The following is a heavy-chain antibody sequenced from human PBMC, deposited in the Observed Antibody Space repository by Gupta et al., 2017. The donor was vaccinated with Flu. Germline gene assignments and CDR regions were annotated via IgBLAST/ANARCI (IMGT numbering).Heavy chain of an antibody. V-gene: IGHV3-74*01. Sequence: MHWVRQAPGKGLVWVPRVDYDGNIRDYADSVRGRFTISRDNARNIMYLHMNSLRAEDTAVYYCVRDYTGNYDYWGQGTLVTVPS. CDR3: VRDYTGNYDY. CDR2: VDYDGNIR. J-gene: IGHJ4*02. D-gene: IGHD2-8*02.